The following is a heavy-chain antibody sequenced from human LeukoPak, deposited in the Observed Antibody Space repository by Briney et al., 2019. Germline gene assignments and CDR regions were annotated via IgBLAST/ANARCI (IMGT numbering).Heavy chain of an antibody. J-gene: IGHJ4*02. V-gene: IGHV4-30-2*01. CDR3: ARTGGYDSSGYYWAFDY. D-gene: IGHD3-22*01. CDR2: IYHSGST. CDR1: GGSISSGGYY. Sequence: SETLSLTCTVSGGSISSGGYYWSWIRQPPGKGLEWIGYIYHSGSTYYNPSLKSRVTISVDRSKNQFSLKLSSVTAADMAVYYCARTGGYDSSGYYWAFDYWGQGTLVTVSS.